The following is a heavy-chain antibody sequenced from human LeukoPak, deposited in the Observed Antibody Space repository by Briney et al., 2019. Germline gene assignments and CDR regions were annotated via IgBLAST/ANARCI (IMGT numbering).Heavy chain of an antibody. CDR1: GYTFTSYG. J-gene: IGHJ5*02. Sequence: SVKVSCKASGYTFTSYGISWVRQAPGQGLEWMGRIIPILGIANYAQKFQGRVTITADKSTSTAYMELSSLRSEDTAVYYCARGGDSSGYYYSWFDPWGQGTLVTVSS. D-gene: IGHD3-22*01. CDR2: IIPILGIA. V-gene: IGHV1-69*04. CDR3: ARGGDSSGYYYSWFDP.